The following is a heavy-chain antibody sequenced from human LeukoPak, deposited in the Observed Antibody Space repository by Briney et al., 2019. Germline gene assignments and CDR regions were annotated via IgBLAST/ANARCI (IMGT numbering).Heavy chain of an antibody. V-gene: IGHV1-18*01. J-gene: IGHJ5*02. Sequence: ASVKVSCKASGYTFSSYGISWVRQAPGQGLEWVGWISAYSGNTIYAQKLQGRVTMTTDTSTSTAYMELRSLIPDDTAVYYCARDFTPYCSSTSCSWFDPWGQGTLVTVSS. CDR3: ARDFTPYCSSTSCSWFDP. CDR2: ISAYSGNT. CDR1: GYTFSSYG. D-gene: IGHD2-2*01.